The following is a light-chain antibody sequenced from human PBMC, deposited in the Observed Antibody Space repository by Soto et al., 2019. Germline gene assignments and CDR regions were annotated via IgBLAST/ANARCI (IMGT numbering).Light chain of an antibody. CDR1: QTISNW. Sequence: DIQMTQSPSTLSGSVGDRVTITCRASQTISNWLAWYQQKPGKAPKLLIYDASDLETGVPSRFSGSGSGTGFTFTISSLQPEDFATYYCQQYESLPLTFGQGTRLEIK. CDR3: QQYESLPLT. J-gene: IGKJ5*01. CDR2: DAS. V-gene: IGKV1-33*01.